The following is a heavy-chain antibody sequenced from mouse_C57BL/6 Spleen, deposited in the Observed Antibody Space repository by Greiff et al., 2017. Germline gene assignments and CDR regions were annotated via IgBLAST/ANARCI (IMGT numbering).Heavy chain of an antibody. CDR1: GYTFTSYW. CDR3: ARPSYDGYYGDYARDY. V-gene: IGHV1-64*01. D-gene: IGHD2-3*01. CDR2: IHPNSGST. Sequence: QVQLQQPGAELVKPGASVKLSCKASGYTFTSYWMHWVKQRPGQGLEWIGMIHPNSGSTNYNEKFKSKATLTVDKSSSTAYMQLSSLTSEDSAVYYCARPSYDGYYGDYARDYWGQGTSVTVSS. J-gene: IGHJ4*01.